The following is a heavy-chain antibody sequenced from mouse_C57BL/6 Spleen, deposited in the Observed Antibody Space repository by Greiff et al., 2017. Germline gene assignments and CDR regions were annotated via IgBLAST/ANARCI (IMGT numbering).Heavy chain of an antibody. CDR3: AREGAYGNYTAWFAY. Sequence: EVMLVESGPVLVKPGASVKMSCKASGYTFTDYYMNWVKQSHGKSLEWIGVINPYNGGTSYNQKFKGKATLTVDKSSSTAYMELNSLTSEDSAVYYCAREGAYGNYTAWFAYWGQGTLVTVSA. CDR2: INPYNGGT. D-gene: IGHD2-1*01. J-gene: IGHJ3*01. CDR1: GYTFTDYY. V-gene: IGHV1-19*01.